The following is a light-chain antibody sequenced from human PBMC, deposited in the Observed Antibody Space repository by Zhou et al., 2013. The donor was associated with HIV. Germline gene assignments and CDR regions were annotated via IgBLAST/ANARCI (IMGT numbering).Light chain of an antibody. CDR3: QQRSST. CDR1: QSVGSS. V-gene: IGKV3-11*01. Sequence: EIVLTQSPATLSLSPGERATLSCRASQSVGSSLAWYQQKPGQAPSLLISDASNRATGIPARFSGSGSGTDFTLTISSLEPEDFAVYYCQQRSSTFGQGTRLEIK. J-gene: IGKJ5*01. CDR2: DAS.